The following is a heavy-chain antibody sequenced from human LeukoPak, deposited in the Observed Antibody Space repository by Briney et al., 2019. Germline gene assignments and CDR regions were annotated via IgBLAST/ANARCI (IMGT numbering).Heavy chain of an antibody. J-gene: IGHJ4*02. CDR1: GFTVSSSH. D-gene: IGHD3-10*02. Sequence: GGSLRLSCAASGFTVSSSHMTWVRQAVGKGLEWVSFIYSGGDTFYADSVKGRFTISRDNSKNTLYLQMNSLRAEDTAVYYCARVYNYVFDYWGQGTLVTVSS. CDR2: IYSGGDT. V-gene: IGHV3-53*01. CDR3: ARVYNYVFDY.